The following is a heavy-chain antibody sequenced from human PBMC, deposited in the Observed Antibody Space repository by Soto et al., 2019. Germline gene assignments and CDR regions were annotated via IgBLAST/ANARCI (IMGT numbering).Heavy chain of an antibody. CDR2: ISPSGDST. J-gene: IGHJ3*02. CDR3: AKDGATVGTTDAFDI. CDR1: GFTFNMYT. V-gene: IGHV3-23*01. Sequence: PGGSLRLSCATSGFTFNMYTMGWVRQAPGRGLEWVSAISPSGDSTYYADSVKGRFTISRDNSKNTLYLQLNSLRAEDTAVYYWAKDGATVGTTDAFDIWGQGTMVTVSS. D-gene: IGHD6-13*01.